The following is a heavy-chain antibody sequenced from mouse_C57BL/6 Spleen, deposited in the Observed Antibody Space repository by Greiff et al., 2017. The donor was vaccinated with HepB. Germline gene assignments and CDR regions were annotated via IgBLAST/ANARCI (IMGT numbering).Heavy chain of an antibody. D-gene: IGHD1-1*01. J-gene: IGHJ2*01. CDR2: IDPEDGDT. Sequence: VQLQQSGAELVRPGASVKLSCTASGFNIKDYYMHWVKLRPEQGLEWIGRIDPEDGDTEYAPKFQGKATMTADTSSNTAYLQLSSLTSEDTAVYYCTQITTVVAYYFDYWGQGTTLTVSS. CDR1: GFNIKDYY. V-gene: IGHV14-1*01. CDR3: TQITTVVAYYFDY.